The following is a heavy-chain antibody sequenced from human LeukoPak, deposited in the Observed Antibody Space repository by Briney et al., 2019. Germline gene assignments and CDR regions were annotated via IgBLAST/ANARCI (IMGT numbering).Heavy chain of an antibody. CDR1: GGSFSDYS. D-gene: IGHD3-10*01. V-gene: IGHV4-34*01. CDR3: ASGVGEFFPDAFNI. Sequence: KPSETLSLTCAVFGGSFSDYSWTWIRQTPGKGLEWIGEINHRGGTNYNPSLKSRLTISVDTSKNQFSLNLTSVTAADMAVYYCASGVGEFFPDAFNIWGQGTMVGVFS. CDR2: INHRGGT. J-gene: IGHJ3*02.